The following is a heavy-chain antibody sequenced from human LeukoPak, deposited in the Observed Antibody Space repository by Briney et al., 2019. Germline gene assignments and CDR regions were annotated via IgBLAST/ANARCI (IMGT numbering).Heavy chain of an antibody. D-gene: IGHD3-3*01. V-gene: IGHV3-20*04. CDR2: INWSGDST. CDR3: ARDPRVLEWLYYMDV. CDR1: GFTFDDYG. J-gene: IGHJ6*03. Sequence: GGSLRLSCEASGFTFDDYGMSWVRQAPGKGLEWVSGINWSGDSTGYADSVKGRFTISRDNAKNSLYLQMNSLRAEDTAVYYCARDPRVLEWLYYMDVWGKGTTVTVSS.